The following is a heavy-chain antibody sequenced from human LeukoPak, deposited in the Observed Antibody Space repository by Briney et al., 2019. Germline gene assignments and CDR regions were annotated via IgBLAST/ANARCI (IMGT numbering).Heavy chain of an antibody. V-gene: IGHV4-31*03. D-gene: IGHD5-12*01. Sequence: PSQTLSLTCTVSGGSISSGGYSWSWIRQHPGKGLEWIGYIYYSGSTYYTPSLKSRITISVDTSKNQFSLKLSAVTAADTAVYYCARDLGYSTNYYGMGVWGQGTTVTVSS. CDR1: GGSISSGGYS. CDR3: ARDLGYSTNYYGMGV. J-gene: IGHJ6*02. CDR2: IYYSGST.